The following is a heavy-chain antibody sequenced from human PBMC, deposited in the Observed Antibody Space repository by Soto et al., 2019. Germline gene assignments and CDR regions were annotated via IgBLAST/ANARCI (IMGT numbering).Heavy chain of an antibody. J-gene: IGHJ4*02. CDR1: GGTFSPYT. Sequence: QVQLVQSGAEVKKPGSSVKVSCKASGGTFSPYTINWVRQAPGQGLEWMGRIIPFHGVTNYAQKFQARVTITAGKSTSTAYMELSGMRFEVTAMYYCTRDWEITVSTWSFGGFWGRGTLFTFSS. CDR2: IIPFHGVT. V-gene: IGHV1-69*08. D-gene: IGHD3-10*01. CDR3: TRDWEITVSTWSFGGF.